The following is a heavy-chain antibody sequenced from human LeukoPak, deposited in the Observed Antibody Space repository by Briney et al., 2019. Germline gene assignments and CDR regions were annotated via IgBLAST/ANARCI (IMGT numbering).Heavy chain of an antibody. CDR2: IWDNGSNE. Sequence: PGGSLRLSCVVSGFTFSRFWMSWVRQAPGKGLEWVALIWDNGSNEDYADSVKGRFTISRDNSKNTLYLQMNSLRAEDTAVYYCARDYGYSPFDYWGQGTLVTVSP. CDR3: ARDYGYSPFDY. CDR1: GFTFSRFW. V-gene: IGHV3-33*07. D-gene: IGHD3-22*01. J-gene: IGHJ4*02.